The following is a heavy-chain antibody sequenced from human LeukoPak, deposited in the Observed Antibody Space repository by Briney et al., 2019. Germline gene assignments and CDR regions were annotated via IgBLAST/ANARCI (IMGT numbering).Heavy chain of an antibody. CDR3: ARDLNGGGTGMDV. J-gene: IGHJ6*02. CDR1: GGTFSSYA. V-gene: IGHV1-69*13. Sequence: GASVKVSCKASGGTFSSYAISWVRQAPGQGLERMGGIIPIFGTANYAQKFQGRVTITADESTSTAYMELSSLRSEDTAVYYCARDLNGGGTGMDVWGQGTTVTVSS. CDR2: IIPIFGTA. D-gene: IGHD2-15*01.